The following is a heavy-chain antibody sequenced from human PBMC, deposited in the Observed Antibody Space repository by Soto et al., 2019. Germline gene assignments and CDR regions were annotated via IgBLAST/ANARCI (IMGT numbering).Heavy chain of an antibody. V-gene: IGHV3-30*18. D-gene: IGHD3-16*01. CDR1: GFTFSSYG. Sequence: GGSLRLSCAASGFTFSSYGMHWVRQAPGKGLEWVAVISYDGSNKYYADSVKGRFTISRDNSKNTLYLQMNSLRAEDTAVYYCAKITPYPLPHDAFDIWGQGTMVTVSS. CDR2: ISYDGSNK. J-gene: IGHJ3*02. CDR3: AKITPYPLPHDAFDI.